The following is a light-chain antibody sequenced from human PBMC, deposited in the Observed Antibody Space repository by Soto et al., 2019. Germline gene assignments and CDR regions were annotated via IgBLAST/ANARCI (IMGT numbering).Light chain of an antibody. CDR1: SSDVGGYNY. V-gene: IGLV2-14*01. J-gene: IGLJ3*02. CDR3: SSYASSSTLV. Sequence: QSALTQPASVSGSPGQSVTISCTGTSSDVGGYNYVSWYQQHPGKAPKLMIYEVSNRPSGVSNRFSGSKSGNTPSLTISGLRAEDEADYYCSSYASSSTLVFGGGTKLTVL. CDR2: EVS.